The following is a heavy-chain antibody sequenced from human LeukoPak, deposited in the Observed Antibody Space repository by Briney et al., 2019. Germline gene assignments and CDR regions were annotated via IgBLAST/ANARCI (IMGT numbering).Heavy chain of an antibody. Sequence: PGGSLRLSCAASGFTFSDYYMNWVRQASGKGLEWVSSTSSRSTIYYADSVKGRFTISRDNAKNSLYLQMKSLRAEDTAVYYCARALISGYCSSTSCYGFDYWGQGTLVTVSS. D-gene: IGHD2-2*01. J-gene: IGHJ4*02. CDR3: ARALISGYCSSTSCYGFDY. CDR2: TSSRSTI. V-gene: IGHV3-69-1*02. CDR1: GFTFSDYY.